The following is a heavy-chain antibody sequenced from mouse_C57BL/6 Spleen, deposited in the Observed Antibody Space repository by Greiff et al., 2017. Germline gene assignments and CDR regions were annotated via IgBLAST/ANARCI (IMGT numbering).Heavy chain of an antibody. CDR3: ARRITYYYCAMDY. CDR2: ISRGSSTT. J-gene: IGHJ4*01. V-gene: IGHV5-17*01. D-gene: IGHD2-4*01. CDR1: GFTFSDYG. Sequence: EVQLQEPGGGLVKPGASLKLSCAASGFTFSDYGMHWVRQAPEKGLEWVAYISRGSSTTYYADTVKGRVTLSRDNASNTPFLQMTSLRSEDTAVYYCARRITYYYCAMDYWGKGTSVTVSS.